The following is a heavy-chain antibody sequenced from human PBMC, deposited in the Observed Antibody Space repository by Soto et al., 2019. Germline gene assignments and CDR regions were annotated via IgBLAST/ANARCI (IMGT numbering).Heavy chain of an antibody. Sequence: SETLSLTCIVSGGPITSYYWGWIRQPPGKGLEWIGSIYYSGSTYYNPSLKSRVTISVDTSKNQFSLKLSSVTAADTAVYYCARPTTGTTSYNWFDPWGQGTLVTVSS. CDR1: GGPITSYY. V-gene: IGHV4-39*01. CDR2: IYYSGST. D-gene: IGHD1-1*01. CDR3: ARPTTGTTSYNWFDP. J-gene: IGHJ5*02.